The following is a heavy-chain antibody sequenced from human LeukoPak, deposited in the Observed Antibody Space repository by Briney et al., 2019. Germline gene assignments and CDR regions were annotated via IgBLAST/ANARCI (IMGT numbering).Heavy chain of an antibody. V-gene: IGHV3-21*01. CDR1: GFTFSSYS. J-gene: IGHJ4*02. CDR3: ARGQYSRSSSYYFDY. CDR2: ISGSSNYM. D-gene: IGHD6-6*01. Sequence: GGSLRLSCAASGFTFSSYSMNWVRQAPGKGLEWVSSISGSSNYMYYADSGKGRFTISRDNAKNSVYLQMNSLRAEDTAVYYCARGQYSRSSSYYFDYWGQGILVTVSS.